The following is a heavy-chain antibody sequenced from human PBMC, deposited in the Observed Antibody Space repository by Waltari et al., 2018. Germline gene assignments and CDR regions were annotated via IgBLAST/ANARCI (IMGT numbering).Heavy chain of an antibody. J-gene: IGHJ2*01. CDR1: GFTVSSNY. Sequence: EVQLVESGGGLVQPGGSLRLSCAASGFTVSSNYMSWVRQAPGKGLEWVSVIYSGGSTYYADSVKGRFTISRDNSKNTLDLQMNSLRAEDTAVYYCARGRDSSGYYDWYFDLWGRGTLVTVSS. V-gene: IGHV3-66*02. D-gene: IGHD3-22*01. CDR2: IYSGGST. CDR3: ARGRDSSGYYDWYFDL.